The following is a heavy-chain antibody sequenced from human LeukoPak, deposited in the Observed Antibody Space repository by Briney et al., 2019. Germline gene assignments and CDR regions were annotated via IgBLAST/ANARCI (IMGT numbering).Heavy chain of an antibody. V-gene: IGHV1-8*03. J-gene: IGHJ6*03. D-gene: IGHD5-18*01. CDR3: ARGRDYGYGHYYYYMDV. Sequence: ASVKVSCKASGYTFTSYDINWVRQATGQGLEWMGWMNPNSGNTGYAQKFQGRVTITRNTSISTAYMELSSLRSEDTAVYYCARGRDYGYGHYYYYMDVWGKGTTVTVSS. CDR2: MNPNSGNT. CDR1: GYTFTSYD.